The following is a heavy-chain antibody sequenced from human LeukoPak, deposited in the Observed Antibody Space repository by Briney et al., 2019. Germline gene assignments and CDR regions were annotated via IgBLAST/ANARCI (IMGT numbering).Heavy chain of an antibody. CDR3: ARHGPAGDSSSCFDY. CDR1: GYTFTSYG. D-gene: IGHD6-13*01. J-gene: IGHJ4*02. CDR2: ISAYNGNT. Sequence: ASVTVSCKASGYTFTSYGISWVRQAPGQGLEWMGWISAYNGNTNYAQKLQGRVTMTTDTSTSTAYMELRSLRSDDTAVYYCARHGPAGDSSSCFDYWGQGTLVTVSS. V-gene: IGHV1-18*01.